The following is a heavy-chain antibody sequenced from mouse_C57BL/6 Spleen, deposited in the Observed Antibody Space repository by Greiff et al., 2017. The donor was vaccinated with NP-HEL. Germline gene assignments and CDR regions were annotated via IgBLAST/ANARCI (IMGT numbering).Heavy chain of an antibody. CDR1: GFNIKDDY. V-gene: IGHV14-4*01. D-gene: IGHD3-2*02. CDR3: TPRQTAQGRGFAY. CDR2: IDPVNGDT. Sequence: EVQLQQSGAELVRPGASVKLSCTASGFNIKDDYMHWVKQRPEQGLEWIGWIDPVNGDTEYASKFQGKATITADTSSNTAYLQLSSLTSEDTAVYYCTPRQTAQGRGFAYWGQGTLVTVSA. J-gene: IGHJ3*01.